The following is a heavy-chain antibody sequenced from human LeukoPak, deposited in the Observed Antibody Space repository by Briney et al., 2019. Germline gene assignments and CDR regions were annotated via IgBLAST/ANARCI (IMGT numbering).Heavy chain of an antibody. CDR3: ARDREVGAFDI. D-gene: IGHD3-10*01. Sequence: GSLRLSCAASGFTVSSNYMSWVRQAPRKGLEWVSVIYSGGSTYYADSVKGRFTISRDNSKNTLYLQMNSLRAEDTAVYYCARDREVGAFDIWGQGTMVTVSS. CDR2: IYSGGST. V-gene: IGHV3-66*01. CDR1: GFTVSSNY. J-gene: IGHJ3*02.